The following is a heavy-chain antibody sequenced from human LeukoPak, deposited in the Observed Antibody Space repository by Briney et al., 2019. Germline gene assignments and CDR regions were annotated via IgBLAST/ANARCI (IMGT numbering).Heavy chain of an antibody. CDR1: GFTFSSYG. CDR2: IRYDGSNK. Sequence: GGSLRLSCAASGFTFSSYGMHWVRQAPGKGLEWVAFIRYDGSNKYYADSVKGRFTISRDNSKNTLYLQMNSLRAEDTAVYYCARDRGPYSSGWYMAFDIWGQGTMVTVSS. J-gene: IGHJ3*02. V-gene: IGHV3-30*02. CDR3: ARDRGPYSSGWYMAFDI. D-gene: IGHD6-19*01.